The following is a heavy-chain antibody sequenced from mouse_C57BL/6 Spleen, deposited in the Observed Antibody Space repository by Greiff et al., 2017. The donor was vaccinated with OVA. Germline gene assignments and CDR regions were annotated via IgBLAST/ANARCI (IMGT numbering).Heavy chain of an antibody. V-gene: IGHV1-52*01. J-gene: IGHJ4*01. Sequence: QVQLQQPGAELVRPGSSVKLSCKASGYTFTSYWMHWVKQRPIQGLEWIGNIDPSDSETHYNQKFKDKATLTVDKSSSTAYMQLSSLTSEDSAVYYGASGYGSSYARAMDYWGQGTSVTVSS. CDR3: ASGYGSSYARAMDY. D-gene: IGHD1-1*01. CDR1: GYTFTSYW. CDR2: IDPSDSET.